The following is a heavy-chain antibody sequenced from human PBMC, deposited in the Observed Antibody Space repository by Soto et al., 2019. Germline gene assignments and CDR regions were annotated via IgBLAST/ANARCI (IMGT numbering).Heavy chain of an antibody. Sequence: QITLKESGPTLVQPTQTLTLTCTFSGFSLSTSGVGVGWIRQPPGKALECLALIYWNDDKRYSPSLKSRLTITKDTSKNQVVLTMTNMDPVDTATYYCAHENRVREVSPFDYWGQGTLVTVSS. CDR3: AHENRVREVSPFDY. CDR2: IYWNDDK. CDR1: GFSLSTSGVG. J-gene: IGHJ4*02. V-gene: IGHV2-5*01. D-gene: IGHD3-10*01.